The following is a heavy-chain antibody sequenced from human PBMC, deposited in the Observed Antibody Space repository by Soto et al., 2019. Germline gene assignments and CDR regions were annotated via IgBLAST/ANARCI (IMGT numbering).Heavy chain of an antibody. CDR1: GGSISSGGYS. V-gene: IGHV4-30-2*01. CDR3: ARVCDGCSLSGMDA. J-gene: IGHJ5*02. Sequence: SETLSLTCAVSGGSISSGGYSWSWIRQPPGKGLEWIGYIYHSGSTYYNPSLKSRVTISVDRSKNQFSLKLSSVTAADTAVYYCARVCDGCSLSGMDAWGQGTLVTVSS. CDR2: IYHSGST. D-gene: IGHD1-20*01.